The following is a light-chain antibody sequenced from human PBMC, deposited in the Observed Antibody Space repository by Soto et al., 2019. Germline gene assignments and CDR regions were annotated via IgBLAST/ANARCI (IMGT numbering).Light chain of an antibody. V-gene: IGLV3-9*01. Sequence: SYELTQPLSVSVALGQTARITCGANNIGSKNVHWYQQKPGQAPGLVIYRDSKRPSGIPGRFSGSNSGKTATLTISRAQAGDEADYYCQVWDSSPVVFGGGTKLTVL. CDR3: QVWDSSPVV. J-gene: IGLJ2*01. CDR1: NIGSKN. CDR2: RDS.